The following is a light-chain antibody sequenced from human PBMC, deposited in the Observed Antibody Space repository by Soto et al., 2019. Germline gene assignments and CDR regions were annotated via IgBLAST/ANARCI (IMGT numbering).Light chain of an antibody. CDR1: QSVGNN. CDR2: GAY. J-gene: IGKJ5*01. CDR3: QQYDNWPIT. Sequence: EIVMTQSPATLSVSPGERTTLSCRASQSVGNNLAWYQQKPGQAPRLLIYGAYTRATGIPARFSGSGSGTEFTLIISSLQSEDSAVYYCQQYDNWPITFGQGTRLEI. V-gene: IGKV3-15*01.